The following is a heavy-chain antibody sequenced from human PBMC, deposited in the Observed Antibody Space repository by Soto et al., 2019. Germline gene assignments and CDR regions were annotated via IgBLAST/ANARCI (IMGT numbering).Heavy chain of an antibody. D-gene: IGHD3-3*01. Sequence: EVQLVGSGGGLVQPGGSLRLSCAASGFTFSSYWMSWVRQAPGKGLEWVANIKQDGSEKYYVDSVKGRFTISRDNAKNSLYLQMNSLRAEDTAVYYCARDVLRFLEWLPERIDYWGQGTLVTVSS. CDR1: GFTFSSYW. V-gene: IGHV3-7*01. CDR3: ARDVLRFLEWLPERIDY. CDR2: IKQDGSEK. J-gene: IGHJ4*02.